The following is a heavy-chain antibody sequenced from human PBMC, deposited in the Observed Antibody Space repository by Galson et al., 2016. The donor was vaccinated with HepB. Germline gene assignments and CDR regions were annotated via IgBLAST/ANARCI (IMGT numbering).Heavy chain of an antibody. Sequence: SVKVSCKASGFIISNDYIHWVRQAPGKGLEWMGIINPDGETTSFAQKFQGRVTLTKDASASTLYMHLTSLTSEDTAVYYCARGFCSSDSCRYWFYYGVDVWGQGTTVTVSS. V-gene: IGHV1-46*01. CDR1: GFIISNDY. CDR2: INPDGETT. CDR3: ARGFCSSDSCRYWFYYGVDV. D-gene: IGHD2-2*01. J-gene: IGHJ6*02.